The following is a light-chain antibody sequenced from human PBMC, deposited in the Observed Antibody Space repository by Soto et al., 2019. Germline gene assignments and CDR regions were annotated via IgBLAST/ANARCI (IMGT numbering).Light chain of an antibody. V-gene: IGLV2-23*01. CDR3: CSYAGSSYV. J-gene: IGLJ1*01. CDR2: EGN. Sequence: QSVLTQPASVSGSPGQSITISCTGTSSDVGSYNLVSWYQQHPGKAPKLMIYEGNKRPSGVSNCFYGSQSVNTASLTISGLQAEDEADYYCCSYAGSSYVFGTGTKLTVL. CDR1: SSDVGSYNL.